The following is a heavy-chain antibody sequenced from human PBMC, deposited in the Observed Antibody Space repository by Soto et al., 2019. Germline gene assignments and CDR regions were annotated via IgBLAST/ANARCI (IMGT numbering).Heavy chain of an antibody. CDR3: ARRAFGSSRSFDI. J-gene: IGHJ3*02. CDR2: ISDSGGLT. V-gene: IGHV3-23*01. D-gene: IGHD6-6*01. Sequence: GGSLRLSCAASGFAFSGHPMSWVRQAPERGLECVSGISDSGGLTYNADSVKGRFTISRDNSKNTLYLQMNSLRAEDTALYYCARRAFGSSRSFDIWGQGTIVTAS. CDR1: GFAFSGHP.